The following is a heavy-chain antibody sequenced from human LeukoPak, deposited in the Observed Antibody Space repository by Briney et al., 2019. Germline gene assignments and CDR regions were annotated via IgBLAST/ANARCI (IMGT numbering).Heavy chain of an antibody. V-gene: IGHV3-33*08. J-gene: IGHJ4*02. CDR2: IWYDGSNK. D-gene: IGHD6-19*01. CDR3: ARDNAVAGSFDY. CDR1: GFTFSSYA. Sequence: GGSLRLSCAASGFTFSSYAMSWVRQAPGKGLEWVAVIWYDGSNKYYADSVKGRFTISRDNSKNTLYLQMNSLRAEDTAVYYCARDNAVAGSFDYWGQGTLVTVSS.